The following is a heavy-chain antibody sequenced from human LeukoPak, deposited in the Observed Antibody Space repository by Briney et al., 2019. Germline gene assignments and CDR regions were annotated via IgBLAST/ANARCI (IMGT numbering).Heavy chain of an antibody. J-gene: IGHJ6*03. CDR2: INHSGST. Sequence: PSETLSLTCTVSGGSISSGGYYWSWIRQPPGKGLEWFGEINHSGSTNYNPSLKSRVTISVDTSKNQFSLKLSSVTAADTAVYYCARRGSITIFGVVTDYYYYMDVWGKGTTVTVSS. CDR1: GGSISSGGYY. CDR3: ARRGSITIFGVVTDYYYYMDV. V-gene: IGHV4-39*07. D-gene: IGHD3-3*01.